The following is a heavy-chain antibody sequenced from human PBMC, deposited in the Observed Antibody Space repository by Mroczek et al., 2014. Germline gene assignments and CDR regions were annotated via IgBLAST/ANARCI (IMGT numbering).Heavy chain of an antibody. D-gene: IGHD1-26*01. Sequence: QVQLQQWGPGLVKPSQTLSLTCTVSGGSISSGGYYWSWIRQHPGKGLEWIGYIYYSGSTYYNPSLKSRVTISVDTSKNQFSLKLSSVTAADTAVYYCARGGWELLFDYWGQGNPGHRLL. CDR2: IYYSGST. CDR3: ARGGWELLFDY. J-gene: IGHJ4*02. CDR1: GGSISSGGYY. V-gene: IGHV4-31*03.